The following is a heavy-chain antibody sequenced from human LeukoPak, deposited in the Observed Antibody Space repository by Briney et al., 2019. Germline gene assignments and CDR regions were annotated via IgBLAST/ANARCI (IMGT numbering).Heavy chain of an antibody. V-gene: IGHV4-59*01. CDR1: GGSISSYY. J-gene: IGHJ4*02. CDR3: ARDSESGSYAAY. D-gene: IGHD1-26*01. CDR2: IYYSGST. Sequence: PSETLSLTCTVSGGSISSYYWRWIRQPPGKGLEWIGYIYYSGSTNYNPSLKSRVIISVDTSKNQFSLKLSSVTAADTAVYYCARDSESGSYAAYWGQGTLVTVSS.